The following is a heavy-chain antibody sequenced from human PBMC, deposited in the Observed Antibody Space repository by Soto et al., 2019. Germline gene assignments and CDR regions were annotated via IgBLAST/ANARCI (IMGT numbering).Heavy chain of an antibody. CDR3: TRGPRPSSAGTGAY. Sequence: GGSLRLSCVASGFAFDAYWMPWVRQVPGEGPVWVSRIDYDGTTTTYADSVKGRFTISRDNAKNTLYLQMNSLRAEDTGVYYCTRGPRPSSAGTGAYWGQGTLVTVSS. CDR2: IDYDGTTT. J-gene: IGHJ4*02. CDR1: GFAFDAYW. V-gene: IGHV3-74*01. D-gene: IGHD6-13*01.